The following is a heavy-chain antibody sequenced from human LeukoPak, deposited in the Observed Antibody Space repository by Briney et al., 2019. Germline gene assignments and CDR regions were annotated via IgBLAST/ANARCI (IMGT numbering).Heavy chain of an antibody. V-gene: IGHV3-23*01. J-gene: IGHJ3*02. D-gene: IGHD3-9*01. Sequence: GGSLRPSCEASGFTFSNYAMIWVRQAPGKGLEWVSAIVGSGGGTQYADSVKGRFTISRDNSKNTQYLQMNSLRAEDTAVYYCARGRIYDILTGYWNDAFDIWGQGTMVTVSS. CDR3: ARGRIYDILTGYWNDAFDI. CDR2: IVGSGGGT. CDR1: GFTFSNYA.